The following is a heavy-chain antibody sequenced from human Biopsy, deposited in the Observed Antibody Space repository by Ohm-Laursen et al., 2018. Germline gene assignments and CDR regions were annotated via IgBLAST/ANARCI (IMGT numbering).Heavy chain of an antibody. CDR3: ARHPTGFWFDP. Sequence: GTLSLTCTVSGGSVSSNTNYWAWIRQPPGKGLEWIGSIFYNGIIYYNPSLKSRVSISVDTSKNQFSLNLNSVTAADTAVYYCARHPTGFWFDPWGQGTLVIVSS. D-gene: IGHD3-10*01. CDR2: IFYNGII. V-gene: IGHV4-39*01. J-gene: IGHJ5*02. CDR1: GGSVSSNTNY.